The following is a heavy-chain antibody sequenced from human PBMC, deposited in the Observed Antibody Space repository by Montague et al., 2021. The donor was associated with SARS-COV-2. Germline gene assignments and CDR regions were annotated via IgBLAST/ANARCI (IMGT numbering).Heavy chain of an antibody. CDR2: IYSGGST. V-gene: IGHV3-53*01. Sequence: SLRLSCAASGFTVSSNYMSWVRQAPGKGLEWVSVIYSGGSTYYADSVKGRFTISSDNSKNTLYLQMNSLRAEDTAVYYCARDVSPIGLMDVWGQGTTVTVSS. CDR3: ARDVSPIGLMDV. J-gene: IGHJ6*02. CDR1: GFTVSSNY.